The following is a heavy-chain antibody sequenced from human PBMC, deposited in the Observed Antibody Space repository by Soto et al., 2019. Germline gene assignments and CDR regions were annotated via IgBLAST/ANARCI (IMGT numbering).Heavy chain of an antibody. CDR1: GSTLGNAW. D-gene: IGHD3-16*01. J-gene: IGHJ5*02. Sequence: EVQLVEAGGGLLKPGGSLRLSCAASGSTLGNAWRSWVRQAPGKGLEWVGRIKSKSDGGTTDCGVPLKGRFTISRDNSENTRYPQKNSLKSEDTAVNDGFTYAYRRGELTLHHWGQGTLVTVSS. CDR3: FTYAYRRGELTLHH. V-gene: IGHV3-15*07. CDR2: IKSKSDGGTT.